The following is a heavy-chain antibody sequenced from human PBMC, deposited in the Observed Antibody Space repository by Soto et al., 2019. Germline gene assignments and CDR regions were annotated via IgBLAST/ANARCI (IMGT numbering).Heavy chain of an antibody. Sequence: EVQLLESGGGLVQPGGALRLSCAASGFSFNRSPLPLVRQTPGKWLQWVPAITLAGGGAYYADYVKGRFAISRDHSKKTLYLQMNSLSAEDTALYFWANWPPSQNMGVTSQWGEGTVVPVSS. D-gene: IGHD1-26*01. CDR1: GFSFNRSP. V-gene: IGHV3-23*01. CDR2: ITLAGGGA. J-gene: IGHJ4*02. CDR3: ANWPPSQNMGVTSQ.